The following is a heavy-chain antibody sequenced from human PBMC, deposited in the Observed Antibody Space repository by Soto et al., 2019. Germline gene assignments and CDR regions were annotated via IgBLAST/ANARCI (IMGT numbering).Heavy chain of an antibody. CDR2: IYYSGST. V-gene: IGHV4-59*12. D-gene: IGHD3-3*01. J-gene: IGHJ5*02. Sequence: SETLSLTCTVSGGSISSYYWSWIRQPPGKGLEWIGYIYYSGSTNYNPSLKSRVTISVDTSKNQFSLKLSSVTAADTAVYYCAGGYYDFGSGYYFVSSAWFDPWGQGTLVTVSS. CDR1: GGSISSYY. CDR3: AGGYYDFGSGYYFVSSAWFDP.